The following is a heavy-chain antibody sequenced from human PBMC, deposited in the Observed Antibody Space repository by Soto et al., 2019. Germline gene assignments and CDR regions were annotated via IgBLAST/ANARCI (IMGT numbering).Heavy chain of an antibody. CDR1: SDSVSSSGYT. V-gene: IGHV4-39*01. Sequence: SWTQSLTSTVSSDSVSSSGYTWGWIRNPPGNVSEWIGSIYSSGSTYYNPSLNSRVTVSVDTSKNQFSLKVTSVTAADTAVYYCARLYGYCIRNSCHGHYAMDVGGQGTTVT. D-gene: IGHD2-2*01. CDR3: ARLYGYCIRNSCHGHYAMDV. CDR2: IYSSGST. J-gene: IGHJ6*02.